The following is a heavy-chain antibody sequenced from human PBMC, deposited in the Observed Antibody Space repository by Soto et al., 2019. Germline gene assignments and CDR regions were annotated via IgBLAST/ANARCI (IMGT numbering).Heavy chain of an antibody. V-gene: IGHV1-69*12. CDR2: IIPIFGTT. D-gene: IGHD2-15*01. CDR1: GGTFSSYA. J-gene: IGHJ2*01. Sequence: QVQLVQSGAEVKNPGSSVKVYCKASGGTFSSYAISWVRQAPGQGLEWMGGIIPIFGTTNYAQKFQGRVTSTADESTSTAYMELSSLRSEYTAVYYWARVVTVVKSFHYWYFDLWGRGTLVTVSS. CDR3: ARVVTVVKSFHYWYFDL.